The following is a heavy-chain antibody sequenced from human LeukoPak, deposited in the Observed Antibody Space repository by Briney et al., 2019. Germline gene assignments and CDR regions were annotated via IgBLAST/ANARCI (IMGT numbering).Heavy chain of an antibody. D-gene: IGHD5-18*01. J-gene: IGHJ4*02. V-gene: IGHV3-9*01. Sequence: GGSLRLSCAVSGFTFDDYAMHWVRQAPGKGLEWVSGISWNSVSIDYADSVRGRFTISRDNAKNSLYLQMNSLRAEDTALYYCAKDTNTYGYSYFDYWGQGTLVTVPS. CDR2: ISWNSVSI. CDR1: GFTFDDYA. CDR3: AKDTNTYGYSYFDY.